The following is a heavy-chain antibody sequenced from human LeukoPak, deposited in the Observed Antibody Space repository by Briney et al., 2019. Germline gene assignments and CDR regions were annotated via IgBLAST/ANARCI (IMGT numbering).Heavy chain of an antibody. J-gene: IGHJ3*02. CDR2: IYTSGST. V-gene: IGHV4-4*07. Sequence: PAETLSLTCTVSGGSISSYYWSWIRQPAGKGLEWIGRIYTSGSTNYNPSLKGRVTMSVDTSKNEFSQNLSSVTAADTAVYYCARDCSSTSCYRAYAFDIWGQGTMVTVSS. CDR3: ARDCSSTSCYRAYAFDI. CDR1: GGSISSYY. D-gene: IGHD2-2*02.